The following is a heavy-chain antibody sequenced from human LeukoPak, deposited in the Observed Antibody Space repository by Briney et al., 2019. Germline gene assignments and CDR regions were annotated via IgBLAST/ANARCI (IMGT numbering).Heavy chain of an antibody. CDR2: IYSGGGT. CDR3: ARDGGTGYSGFDLQY. Sequence: GGSLRLSCAASGFTVSSNYMSWVRQAPGKGLEWVSVIYSGGGTYYADSVKGRFTISRDNSKNTLYLQMNSLRAEDTAVYYCARDGGTGYSGFDLQYWGQGTLVTVSS. J-gene: IGHJ4*02. CDR1: GFTVSSNY. V-gene: IGHV3-66*01. D-gene: IGHD5-12*01.